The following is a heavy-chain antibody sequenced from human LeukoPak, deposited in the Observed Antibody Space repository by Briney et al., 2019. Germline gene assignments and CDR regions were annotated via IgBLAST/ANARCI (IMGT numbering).Heavy chain of an antibody. V-gene: IGHV3-23*01. CDR3: AKDVKIAAAGRGTYYFDY. J-gene: IGHJ4*02. CDR2: ISGSGGST. CDR1: GFTFSSNA. D-gene: IGHD6-13*01. Sequence: GGSLRLSCAASGFTFSSNAMSWVRQAPGKGLEWVSAISGSGGSTYYADSVKGRFTISRDNSKNTLYLQMNSLRAEDTAVYYCAKDVKIAAAGRGTYYFDYWGQGTLVTVSS.